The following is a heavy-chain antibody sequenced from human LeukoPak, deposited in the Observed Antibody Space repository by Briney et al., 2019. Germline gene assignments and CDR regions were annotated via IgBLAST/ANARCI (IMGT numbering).Heavy chain of an antibody. Sequence: SETLSLTCTVSGYSISSGYYWGWIRQPPGKGLEWIGSIYYSGSTYYNPSLKSRVTISVDTSKNQFSLKLSSVTAADTAVYYCARHYHCSGGSCSNYFDYWGQGTLVTVSS. D-gene: IGHD2-15*01. CDR1: GYSISSGYY. J-gene: IGHJ4*02. CDR2: IYYSGST. V-gene: IGHV4-38-2*02. CDR3: ARHYHCSGGSCSNYFDY.